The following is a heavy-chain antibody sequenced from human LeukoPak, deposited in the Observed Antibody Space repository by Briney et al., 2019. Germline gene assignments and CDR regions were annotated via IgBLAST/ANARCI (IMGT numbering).Heavy chain of an antibody. J-gene: IGHJ3*02. D-gene: IGHD5-18*01. CDR1: GYTFTGYH. V-gene: IGHV1-2*02. Sequence: GASVKVSCKASGYTFTGYHIHWVRQAPGQGLEWMGWINPNSGGTNFAQKFQGRVTMTRDTPISTAYMELSRLRSDDTAVYYCARSRSMKGYSYGDAFDIWGQGTMVTVSS. CDR2: INPNSGGT. CDR3: ARSRSMKGYSYGDAFDI.